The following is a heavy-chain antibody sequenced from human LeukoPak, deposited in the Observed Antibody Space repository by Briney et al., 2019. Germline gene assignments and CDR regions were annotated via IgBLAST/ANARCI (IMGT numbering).Heavy chain of an antibody. D-gene: IGHD3-10*01. J-gene: IGHJ6*03. V-gene: IGHV3-53*01. CDR3: ARAVGSGSFQTYYYYMDV. Sequence: PSETLSLTCTVFGGSISSSSYYWGWIRQAPGKGLEWVSVIYSGGGTNYADSVKGRFTISRDNSKNTLYLQMNSLRAEDTAVYYCARAVGSGSFQTYYYYMDVWGKGTTVTISS. CDR2: IYSGGGT. CDR1: GGSISSSSYY.